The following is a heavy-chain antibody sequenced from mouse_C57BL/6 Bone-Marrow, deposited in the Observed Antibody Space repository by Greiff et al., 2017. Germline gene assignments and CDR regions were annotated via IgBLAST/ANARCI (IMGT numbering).Heavy chain of an antibody. V-gene: IGHV5-4*01. D-gene: IGHD2-5*01. Sequence: EVQGVESGGGLVKPGGSLKLSCAASGFTFSSYAMSWVRQTPEKRLEWVATISDGGSYTYYPDNVKGRFTISRDNAKNNLYLQMSHLKSEDTAMYYCARDRYYSNPLDYWGQGTSVTVSS. J-gene: IGHJ4*01. CDR1: GFTFSSYA. CDR2: ISDGGSYT. CDR3: ARDRYYSNPLDY.